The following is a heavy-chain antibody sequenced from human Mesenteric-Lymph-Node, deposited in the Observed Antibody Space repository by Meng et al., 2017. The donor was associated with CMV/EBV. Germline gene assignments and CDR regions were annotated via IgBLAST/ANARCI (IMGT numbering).Heavy chain of an antibody. D-gene: IGHD3-9*01. CDR2: ISSSGSYI. CDR1: GFTVSSNY. V-gene: IGHV3-21*01. J-gene: IGHJ4*02. CDR3: ASFDVLTGSILDY. Sequence: GGSLRLSCAASGFTVSSNYMHWVRQAPGKGLEWVSLISSSGSYIYYADSVKGRFTISRDNAKNSLYLQMSGLRAEDTAVYYCASFDVLTGSILDYWGQGTLVTVSS.